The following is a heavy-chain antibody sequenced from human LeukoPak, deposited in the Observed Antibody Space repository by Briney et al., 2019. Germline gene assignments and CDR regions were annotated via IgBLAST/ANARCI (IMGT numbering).Heavy chain of an antibody. CDR3: ARFPTYLHDYGDQPPDYG. CDR1: GFTFSDYY. D-gene: IGHD4-17*01. V-gene: IGHV3-11*04. CDR2: ISSSGSTI. J-gene: IGHJ4*02. Sequence: GGSLRLSCAASGFTFSDYYMSWIRQAPGKGLEWVSYISSSGSTIYYADSVKGRFTISRDNAKNSLYLQMNSLRAEDTAVYYCARFPTYLHDYGDQPPDYGWGQGTLVTVSS.